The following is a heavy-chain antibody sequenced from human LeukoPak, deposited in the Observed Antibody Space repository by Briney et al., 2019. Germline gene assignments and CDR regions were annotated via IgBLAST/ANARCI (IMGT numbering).Heavy chain of an antibody. CDR1: GGSIRSYY. Sequence: SETLSLTCTVSGGSIRSYYWSWIRQPPGKGLEWIGYIYYSGSTNYNPSLKSRVTMSVDTSKNQFSLKLSSVTAADTAVYYCASYQTPIAAAGSRYAFDIWGQGTMVTVSS. J-gene: IGHJ3*02. D-gene: IGHD6-13*01. CDR3: ASYQTPIAAAGSRYAFDI. CDR2: IYYSGST. V-gene: IGHV4-59*01.